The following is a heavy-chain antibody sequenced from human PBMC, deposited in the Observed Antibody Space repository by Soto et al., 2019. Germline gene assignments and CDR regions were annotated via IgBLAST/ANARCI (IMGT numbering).Heavy chain of an antibody. J-gene: IGHJ4*02. CDR3: VRGRSYNVFDF. CDR1: GGSISGHA. D-gene: IGHD5-12*01. CDR2: IYPSGST. V-gene: IGHV4-4*07. Sequence: SSETLSLTCTLSGGSISGHAMSWMRQPAGMGLEWVGHIYPSGSTSYNPSLKSRVTMSLDKSKNQIFLNLTSVTAADTAFFYCVRGRSYNVFDFWGPGTLVTVSS.